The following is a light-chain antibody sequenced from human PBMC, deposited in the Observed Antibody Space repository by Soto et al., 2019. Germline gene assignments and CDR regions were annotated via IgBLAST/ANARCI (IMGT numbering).Light chain of an antibody. CDR3: QHYNSYSEA. V-gene: IGKV1-5*03. CDR2: KAS. J-gene: IGKJ1*01. Sequence: DIQMTQSPSTLSGSVGDRVTITCRASQTISSWLDWYQQKPGKDPKLLVYKASTLKSGVPSRFSGSGSGKEFTLTIRSLKPDDFATYYCQHYNSYSEALGQGTKVDIK. CDR1: QTISSW.